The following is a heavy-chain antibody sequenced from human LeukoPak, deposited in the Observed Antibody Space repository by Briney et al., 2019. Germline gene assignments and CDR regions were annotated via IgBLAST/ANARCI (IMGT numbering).Heavy chain of an antibody. J-gene: IGHJ4*02. CDR1: GLTFSDYT. CDR3: ATNKMGYDDYDYHFDS. V-gene: IGHV3-21*01. Sequence: GGSLRLSCAASGLTFSDYTMNWVRQAPGKGLEWVSSISTTSNYIYYVDSVKGRFTVSRDNAKNTLYLQMNSLRAEDTAVYYCATNKMGYDDYDYHFDSWGQGTLVTVSS. D-gene: IGHD5-12*01. CDR2: ISTTSNYI.